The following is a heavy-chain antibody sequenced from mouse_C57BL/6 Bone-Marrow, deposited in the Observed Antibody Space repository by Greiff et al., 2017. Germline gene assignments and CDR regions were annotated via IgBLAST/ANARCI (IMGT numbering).Heavy chain of an antibody. CDR1: GYTFTSYW. CDR2: IYPGSGST. D-gene: IGHD1-1*01. V-gene: IGHV1-55*01. J-gene: IGHJ2*01. Sequence: QVQLQQPGAELVKPGASVKMSCKASGYTFTSYWITWVKQRPGQGLEWIRDIYPGSGSTNYNEKFKSKATLTVDTSSSTAYMQLSSLTSEDSAVYYCARRGKFYYGSSYDYFDYWGQGTTLTVSS. CDR3: ARRGKFYYGSSYDYFDY.